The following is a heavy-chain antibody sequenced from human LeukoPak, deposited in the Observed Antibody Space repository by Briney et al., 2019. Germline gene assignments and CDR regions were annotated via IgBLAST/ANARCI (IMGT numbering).Heavy chain of an antibody. CDR1: GFTFSSYG. Sequence: PGRSLRLSCAASGFTFSSYGMHWVRQAPGKGLEWVAVIWYDGGNKYYADSVKGRFTISRDNSKNTLYLQMNSLRAEDTAVYYCARDGSGSYYFDYWGQGTLVTVSS. J-gene: IGHJ4*02. CDR2: IWYDGGNK. CDR3: ARDGSGSYYFDY. V-gene: IGHV3-33*01. D-gene: IGHD3-10*01.